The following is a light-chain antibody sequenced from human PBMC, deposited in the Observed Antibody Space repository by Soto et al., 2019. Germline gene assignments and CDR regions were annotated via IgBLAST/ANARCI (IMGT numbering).Light chain of an antibody. CDR3: QQYGSSYPWT. CDR2: GAS. J-gene: IGKJ1*01. Sequence: EIVLMQSPGTLSLSPGERATLSCRASQSVSSNYLAWYQQKPGQAPRLLIYGASSRATGIPDRFSGSGSGTDFTLTIRRLEPEDFAVYYCQQYGSSYPWTFGQGTKVDIK. V-gene: IGKV3-20*01. CDR1: QSVSSNY.